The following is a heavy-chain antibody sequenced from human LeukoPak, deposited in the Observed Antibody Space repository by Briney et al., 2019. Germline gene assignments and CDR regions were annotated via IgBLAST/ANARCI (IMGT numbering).Heavy chain of an antibody. D-gene: IGHD1-1*01. J-gene: IGHJ4*02. CDR2: IYYSGST. Sequence: GSLRLSCAASGFTFSNAWMSWVRQAPGKGLEWIGSIYYSGSTYYNPSLKSRVTISVDTSKNQFSLKLSSVTAADTAVYYCAREERGANDYWGQGTLVTVSS. V-gene: IGHV4-4*02. CDR1: GFTFSNAW. CDR3: AREERGANDY.